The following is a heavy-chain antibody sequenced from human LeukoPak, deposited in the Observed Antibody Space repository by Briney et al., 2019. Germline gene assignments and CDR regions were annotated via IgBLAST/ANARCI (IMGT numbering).Heavy chain of an antibody. CDR2: IYYSGST. CDR3: ARGLASGYPPIPFDY. J-gene: IGHJ4*02. CDR1: GGSISSNTYY. D-gene: IGHD3-3*01. V-gene: IGHV4-39*07. Sequence: PSETLSLTCTVSGGSISSNTYYWGWIRQPPGKGLERIGSIYYSGSTYYNPSLKSRVTISVDTSKNQFSLGLDSVTAADTAVYYCARGLASGYPPIPFDYWGQGTLVTVSS.